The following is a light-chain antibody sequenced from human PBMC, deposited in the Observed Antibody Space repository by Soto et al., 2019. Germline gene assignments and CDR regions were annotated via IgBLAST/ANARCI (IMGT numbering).Light chain of an antibody. Sequence: EIVLTQSPGTLSLSPGERATLSCRASQTVTRNYLAWYQQRPGQPPNLLIFGASHRAPGIPDRFSGSGSGTDFTLTISRLEPEDFAVFYCQQYAVSPITFGQGTRLEIK. CDR3: QQYAVSPIT. CDR2: GAS. V-gene: IGKV3-20*01. CDR1: QTVTRNY. J-gene: IGKJ5*01.